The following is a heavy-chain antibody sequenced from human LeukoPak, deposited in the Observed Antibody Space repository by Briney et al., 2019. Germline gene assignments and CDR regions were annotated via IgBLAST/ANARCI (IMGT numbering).Heavy chain of an antibody. CDR3: ASVYDFWSGYYRGYYYGMDV. D-gene: IGHD3-3*01. J-gene: IGHJ6*01. CDR2: MNPNSGNT. V-gene: IGHV1-8*01. Sequence: ASVKVSCKASGYTFTSYDINWVRQATGQGLEWMGWMNPNSGNTGYAQKFQGRVTMTRNTSISTAYMELSSLRSEDTAVYYCASVYDFWSGYYRGYYYGMDVWGQGTTVTVSS. CDR1: GYTFTSYD.